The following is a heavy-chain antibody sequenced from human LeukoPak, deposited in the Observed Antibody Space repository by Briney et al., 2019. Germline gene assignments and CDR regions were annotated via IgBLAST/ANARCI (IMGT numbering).Heavy chain of an antibody. Sequence: SSETLSLTCAVYGGSFSGYYWSWIRQPPGKGLEWIGETNHSGSTNYNPSLKSRVTISVDTSKNQFSLKLSSVTAADTAVYYCARSRYYDFWSGYYAGNWFDPWGQGTLVTVSS. V-gene: IGHV4-34*01. CDR2: TNHSGST. CDR3: ARSRYYDFWSGYYAGNWFDP. CDR1: GGSFSGYY. J-gene: IGHJ5*02. D-gene: IGHD3-3*01.